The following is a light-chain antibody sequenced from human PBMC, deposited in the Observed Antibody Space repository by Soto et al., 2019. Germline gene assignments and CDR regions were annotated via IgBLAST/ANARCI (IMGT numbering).Light chain of an antibody. V-gene: IGKV1-5*03. J-gene: IGKJ1*01. CDR1: QNINTW. CDR3: QQYKTYSRT. Sequence: DIQMTQSPSTLSASVGDRITITCRASQNINTWLAWYQQIPGEAPKLLIYDGSTLERGVPSRFSGSGSGTEFTLTISSLQPEEFATFYCQQYKTYSRTFGQGTTVEVK. CDR2: DGS.